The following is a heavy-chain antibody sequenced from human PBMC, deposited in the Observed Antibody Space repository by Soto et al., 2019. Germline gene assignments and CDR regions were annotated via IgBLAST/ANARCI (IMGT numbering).Heavy chain of an antibody. D-gene: IGHD2-8*01. J-gene: IGHJ4*02. CDR1: GDSVNTHDW. V-gene: IGHV4-4*01. CDR3: ARRTSSGVIAD. CDR2: ISHNDLK. Sequence: XETLYLTCAVSGDSVNTHDWWSCVRQPPGKRPEWIGEISHNDLKNYHPFLKTRLSFSISRDRSSLQFSLSLRSVTATDTAVYFCARRTSSGVIADWGQGKMVTVSS.